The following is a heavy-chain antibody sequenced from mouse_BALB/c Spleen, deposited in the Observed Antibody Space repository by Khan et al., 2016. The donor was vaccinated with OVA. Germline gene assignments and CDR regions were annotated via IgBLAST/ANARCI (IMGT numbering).Heavy chain of an antibody. CDR2: INPYNGDT. CDR3: TYGYYRDAMDY. CDR1: GYSFTGYF. V-gene: IGHV1-37*01. D-gene: IGHD2-3*01. J-gene: IGHJ4*01. Sequence: VQLKQSGPELVKPGASVKISCKASGYSFTGYFMNWVKQSHGKSLEWIGRINPYNGDTFYNQKFKGKATLTVDKSSSTAHMELLSLTSEDSAVCYWTYGYYRDAMDYWGQGTSVTVSS.